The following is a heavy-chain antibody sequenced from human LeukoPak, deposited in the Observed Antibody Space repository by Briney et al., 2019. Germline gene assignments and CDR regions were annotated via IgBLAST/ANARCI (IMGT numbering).Heavy chain of an antibody. CDR1: GYTFTSYY. J-gene: IGHJ6*03. CDR3: ARRGYSYGIYYYYYMDV. CDR2: INPSGGST. Sequence: KVSCKXSGYTFTSYYMHWVRQAPGQGLEWMGIINPSGGSTSYAQKFQGRVTMTRDMSTSTVYMELSSLRSEDTAVYYCARRGYSYGIYYYYYMDVWGKGTTVTISS. V-gene: IGHV1-46*01. D-gene: IGHD5-18*01.